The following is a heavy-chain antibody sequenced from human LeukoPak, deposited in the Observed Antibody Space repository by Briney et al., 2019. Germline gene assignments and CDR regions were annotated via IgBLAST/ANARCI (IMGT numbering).Heavy chain of an antibody. Sequence: SETLSLTCAVSGGSISSSNWWSWVRQPPGKGLEWIGEIYHSGSTNYDPSLKSRVTIPVDKSKNQFSLKLSSVTAADTAVYYCARDNYGSGSYGNWGQGTLVTVSS. CDR2: IYHSGST. CDR3: ARDNYGSGSYGN. J-gene: IGHJ4*02. D-gene: IGHD3-10*01. CDR1: GGSISSSNW. V-gene: IGHV4-4*02.